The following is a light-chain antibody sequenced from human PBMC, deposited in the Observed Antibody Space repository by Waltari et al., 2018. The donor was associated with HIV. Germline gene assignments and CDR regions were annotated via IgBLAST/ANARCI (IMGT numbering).Light chain of an antibody. V-gene: IGLV2-8*01. CDR3: SSYGDSLKVL. Sequence: QSALTQPPSASWSLGQSVTIPCHGSRSDIRAYDFVSWFQQHPHSAPKFLLYEVTRRPATVSDRFSGSRSGNTAFLTVAGLQPDDEATYFCSSYGDSLKVLFGGGTNVTVL. CDR1: RSDIRAYDF. J-gene: IGLJ2*01. CDR2: EVT.